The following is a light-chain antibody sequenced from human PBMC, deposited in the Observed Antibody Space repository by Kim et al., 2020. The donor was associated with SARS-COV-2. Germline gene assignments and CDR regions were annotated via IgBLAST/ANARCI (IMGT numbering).Light chain of an antibody. CDR2: DAS. CDR3: QQRSNWLT. J-gene: IGKJ4*01. CDR1: QSVSSY. Sequence: PGERATLSCRASQSVSSYLAWYQQKAGQAPRLLIYDASNRATGIPARFSGSGSGTDFTLTISSLEPEGFAVYYCQQRSNWLTFGGGTKVEI. V-gene: IGKV3-11*01.